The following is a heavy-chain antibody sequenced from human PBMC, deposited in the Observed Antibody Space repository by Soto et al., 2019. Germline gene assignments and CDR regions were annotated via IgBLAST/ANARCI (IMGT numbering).Heavy chain of an antibody. CDR3: ARVLVTRQEYYYYYMDV. Sequence: GGSLRLSCAASGFTFSSYSMNWVRQAPGKGLEWVSYISSSSSTIYYADSVKGRFIISRDNAKNSLYLQMNSLRAEDTAVYYCARVLVTRQEYYYYYMDVWGKGTTVTVSS. CDR1: GFTFSSYS. V-gene: IGHV3-48*01. CDR2: ISSSSSTI. J-gene: IGHJ6*03. D-gene: IGHD2-21*02.